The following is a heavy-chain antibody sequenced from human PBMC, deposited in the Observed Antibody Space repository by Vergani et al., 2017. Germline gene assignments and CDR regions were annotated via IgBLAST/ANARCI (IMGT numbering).Heavy chain of an antibody. CDR2: IYVSGIT. Sequence: QVQLQESGPGLVKPSQTLSLTCTVSGASINNDFYYWHWIRQPAGKGLEWIGRIYVSGITDYNSSLQSRVSMSVDTSKNQFSLPLTSVTAADTAVYYCARRNKQLRPRAFELWDQGTMVTVSS. D-gene: IGHD2/OR15-2a*01. CDR3: ARRNKQLRPRAFEL. J-gene: IGHJ3*01. V-gene: IGHV4-61*02. CDR1: GASINNDFYY.